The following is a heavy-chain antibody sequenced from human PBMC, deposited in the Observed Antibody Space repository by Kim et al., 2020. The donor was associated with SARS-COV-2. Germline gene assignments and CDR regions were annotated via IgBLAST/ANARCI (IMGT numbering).Heavy chain of an antibody. CDR1: GFTFSSYA. J-gene: IGHJ6*02. D-gene: IGHD2-21*01. Sequence: GGSLRLSCAASGFTFSSYALSWVRQAPGKGLEWVSSNSGSGSSTYYADSVKGRFTISRDNSKNTLYLQMNSLRAEDTAVYYCAKDGPVGGVAYYYYGIDVWGQGTTVTVSS. CDR3: AKDGPVGGVAYYYYGIDV. V-gene: IGHV3-23*01. CDR2: NSGSGSST.